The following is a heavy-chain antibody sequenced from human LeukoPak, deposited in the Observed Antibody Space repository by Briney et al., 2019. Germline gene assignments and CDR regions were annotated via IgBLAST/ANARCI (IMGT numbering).Heavy chain of an antibody. CDR2: INAGNGNT. CDR3: ARVGYPGGGSYHVPN. V-gene: IGHV1-3*01. Sequence: ASVKVSCKASGYTFTNYAMHWVRQAPGQRLEWMGWINAGNGNTKYSQKFQGRVTFTRDTSANTAYMELSSLRSEDTVVYYCARVGYPGGGSYHVPNWGQGTLVTVSS. CDR1: GYTFTNYA. D-gene: IGHD1-26*01. J-gene: IGHJ4*02.